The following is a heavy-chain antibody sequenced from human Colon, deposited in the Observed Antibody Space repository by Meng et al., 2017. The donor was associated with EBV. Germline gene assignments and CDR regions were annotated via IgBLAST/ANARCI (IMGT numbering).Heavy chain of an antibody. V-gene: IGHV4-31*03. Sequence: VQLRQGGAGMWKPLETLSLTCTVAGGSSSSGGYYWSWIRQHPGKGLEWIGYIHDSGSTHYNPSLKSRVTISADTSKNQFSLKLSSVTAADTAVYYCARASYGSGSPLGGSWFDPWGQGTLVTVSS. CDR1: GGSSSSGGYY. J-gene: IGHJ5*02. D-gene: IGHD3-10*01. CDR3: ARASYGSGSPLGGSWFDP. CDR2: IHDSGST.